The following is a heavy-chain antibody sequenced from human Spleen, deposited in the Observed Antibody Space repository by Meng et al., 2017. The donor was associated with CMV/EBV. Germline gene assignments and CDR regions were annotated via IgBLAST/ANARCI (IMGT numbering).Heavy chain of an antibody. CDR2: INPSGGTT. CDR1: GYTFTSHY. V-gene: IGHV1-46*01. D-gene: IGHD3-10*01. J-gene: IGHJ5*02. Sequence: YCKASGYTFTSHYMHWVRQAPGQGPEWMGIINPSGGTTTYARKFQGRVTMTRDTSTNTVYMEMSSLRSEDTAVYYCAREPHGGWFDPWGQGTLVTVSS. CDR3: AREPHGGWFDP.